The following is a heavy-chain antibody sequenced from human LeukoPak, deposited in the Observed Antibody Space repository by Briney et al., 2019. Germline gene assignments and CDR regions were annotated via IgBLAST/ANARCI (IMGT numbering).Heavy chain of an antibody. J-gene: IGHJ5*02. CDR1: GGTFSSYA. V-gene: IGHV1-69*05. CDR3: ARLVVARVPSYSSSWYSGPRYNWFDP. Sequence: GASVKVSCKASGGTFSSYAISWVRQAPGQGLEWMGGIIPIFGTANYAQKFRGRVTITTDESTSTAYMELSSLRSEDTAVYYCARLVVARVPSYSSSWYSGPRYNWFDPWGQGTLVTVSS. CDR2: IIPIFGTA. D-gene: IGHD6-13*01.